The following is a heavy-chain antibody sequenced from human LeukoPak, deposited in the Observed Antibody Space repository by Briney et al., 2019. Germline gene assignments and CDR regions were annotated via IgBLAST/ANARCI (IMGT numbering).Heavy chain of an antibody. J-gene: IGHJ4*02. V-gene: IGHV4-34*01. CDR1: GDSFGGYY. CDR2: INHSGST. Sequence: SSETLSFTCAVDGDSFGGYYWSWIRQPPGKGLEWIGEINHSGSTNYNPSLKSRVTISVHTSKNQFSLRLSSGTAAATPVYYCARGRIPLAGAYLYWGQGILVTVSS. D-gene: IGHD6-19*01. CDR3: ARGRIPLAGAYLY.